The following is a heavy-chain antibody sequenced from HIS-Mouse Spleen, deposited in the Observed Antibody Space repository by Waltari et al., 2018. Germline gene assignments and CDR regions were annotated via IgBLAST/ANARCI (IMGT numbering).Heavy chain of an antibody. CDR1: GGSISSSSYS. J-gene: IGHJ2*01. CDR3: AREIPYSSSWYGWYFDL. CDR2: IYYSGST. D-gene: IGHD6-13*01. V-gene: IGHV4-39*07. Sequence: QLQLQESGPGLVKPSETLSLPCTVSGGSISSSSYSWGWIRRPPGKGLEWIGSIYYSGSTYYNPSLKSRVTISVDTSKNQFSLKLSSVTAADTAVYYCAREIPYSSSWYGWYFDLWGRGTLVTVSS.